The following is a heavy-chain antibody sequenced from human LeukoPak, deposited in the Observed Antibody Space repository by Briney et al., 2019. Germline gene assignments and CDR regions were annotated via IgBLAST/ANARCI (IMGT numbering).Heavy chain of an antibody. V-gene: IGHV3-21*04. D-gene: IGHD2/OR15-2a*01. CDR3: ARDKYLVAHPGKDAFDI. J-gene: IGHJ3*02. Sequence: PGGSLRLSCSASGFTFSRYAINWVRQAPGKGLEWVSSISGDSTYTHYADSVKGRFTISRGNARNSLYLQTNSLRAEDTAVYYCARDKYLVAHPGKDAFDIWGQARMVTVFS. CDR2: ISGDSTYT. CDR1: GFTFSRYA.